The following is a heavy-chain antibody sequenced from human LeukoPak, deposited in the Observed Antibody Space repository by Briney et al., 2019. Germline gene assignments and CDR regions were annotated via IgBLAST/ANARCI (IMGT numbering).Heavy chain of an antibody. Sequence: PGGSLRLSCAASGFTFTTFWMSWVRQAPGKGLEWVANIKQNGTEKSYVDSVKGRFTISRDNAKNSLYLQMNSLRAEDTAVYYCARVKRGYSSSYDAFDIWGQGTMVTVSS. J-gene: IGHJ3*02. CDR1: GFTFTTFW. D-gene: IGHD6-6*01. V-gene: IGHV3-7*01. CDR2: IKQNGTEK. CDR3: ARVKRGYSSSYDAFDI.